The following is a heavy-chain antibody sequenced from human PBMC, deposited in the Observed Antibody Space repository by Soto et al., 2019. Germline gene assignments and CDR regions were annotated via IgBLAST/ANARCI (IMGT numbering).Heavy chain of an antibody. V-gene: IGHV3-30*18. J-gene: IGHJ6*02. Sequence: QVQLVESGGGVVQPGRSLRLSCAASGFTFNSYAMHWVRQAPGKGLEWVAIISYDGSDKYYADSVKGRFTISRDNSKNTLYLQMSSMRAEDTAIYYCAKVIWDSGYDFYYDGLDVWGQGTTVTVSS. CDR3: AKVIWDSGYDFYYDGLDV. CDR2: ISYDGSDK. D-gene: IGHD5-12*01. CDR1: GFTFNSYA.